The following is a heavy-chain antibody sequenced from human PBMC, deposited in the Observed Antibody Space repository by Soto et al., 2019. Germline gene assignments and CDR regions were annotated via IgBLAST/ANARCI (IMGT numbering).Heavy chain of an antibody. D-gene: IGHD3-10*01. CDR2: INHSGST. CDR1: GGSFSGYY. J-gene: IGHJ4*02. V-gene: IGHV4-34*01. CDR3: ARLEDHTYYYGSGSYGG. Sequence: SETLSLTCAVYGGSFSGYYWSWIRQPPGKGLEWIGEINHSGSTNYNPSLKSRVTISVDTSKNQFSLKLSSVTAADTAVYYCARLEDHTYYYGSGSYGGWGQGTLVTVSS.